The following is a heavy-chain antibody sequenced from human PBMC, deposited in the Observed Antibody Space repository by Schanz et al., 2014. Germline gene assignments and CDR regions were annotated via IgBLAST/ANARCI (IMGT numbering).Heavy chain of an antibody. Sequence: VQLVESGGGLVKPGGSLRLSCAASGFTVSINYMSWVRQAPGKGLEWVGRIKSNTDGGTTDYATPVKGRFTISRDDSKNTLYLQMNSLKTEDTAVYYCTDGSARWGQGTLVTVSS. J-gene: IGHJ4*02. V-gene: IGHV3-15*01. D-gene: IGHD3-22*01. CDR2: IKSNTDGGTT. CDR3: TDGSAR. CDR1: GFTVSINY.